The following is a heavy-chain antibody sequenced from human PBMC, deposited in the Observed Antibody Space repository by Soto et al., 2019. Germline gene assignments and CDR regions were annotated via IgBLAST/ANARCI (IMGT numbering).Heavy chain of an antibody. CDR1: GGSFSGYY. CDR2: INHSGST. Sequence: QEQLQQWGAGLLKPSETLSLTCAVYGGSFSGYYWSWIRQPPGKGLEWIGEINHSGSTNYNPSLKSRVTISVDTSKNQFSLKLSSVTAADTAVYYCARGHRATIRIWGQGTLVTVSS. V-gene: IGHV4-34*01. J-gene: IGHJ4*02. CDR3: ARGHRATIRI. D-gene: IGHD5-12*01.